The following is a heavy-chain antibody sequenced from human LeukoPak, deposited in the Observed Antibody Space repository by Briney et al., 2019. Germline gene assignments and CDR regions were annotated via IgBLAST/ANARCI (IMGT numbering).Heavy chain of an antibody. J-gene: IGHJ5*02. CDR1: GDSVSSNSVA. CDR2: TYYGSKWRN. V-gene: IGHV6-1*01. D-gene: IGHD3-3*01. CDR3: ARDLSRGVWDWFDP. Sequence: SQTLSLTCAISGDSVSSNSVAWNWIRRSPSRGLEWLGRTYYGSKWRNDYAVSVKSRITINPDTSKNQFSLQLDSVTPEDTAVYYCARDLSRGVWDWFDPWGQGTLVTVSS.